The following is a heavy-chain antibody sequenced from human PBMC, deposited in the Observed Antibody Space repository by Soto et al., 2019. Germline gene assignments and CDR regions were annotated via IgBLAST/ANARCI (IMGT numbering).Heavy chain of an antibody. D-gene: IGHD3-10*01. Sequence: GGSLRLSCAASGFTFSSYAMSWVRQAPGKGLEWVSAISGSGGSTYYADSVKGRFTISRDNSKNTLYLQMNSLRAEDTAVYYCAKVYSITMVRGVLDYWGQGTLVTVSS. CDR3: AKVYSITMVRGVLDY. V-gene: IGHV3-23*01. CDR2: ISGSGGST. CDR1: GFTFSSYA. J-gene: IGHJ4*02.